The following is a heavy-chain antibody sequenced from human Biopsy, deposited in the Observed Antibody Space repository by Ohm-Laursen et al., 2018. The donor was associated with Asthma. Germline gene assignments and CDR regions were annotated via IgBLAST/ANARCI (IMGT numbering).Heavy chain of an antibody. D-gene: IGHD5-12*01. V-gene: IGHV1-69*01. Sequence: SSVKVSCKASGDSFSNYAISWARQAPGQGLEWMGGLIPVLGTPDHAQMFEGRVTITADESTSTAYMELSSLSPEDTAVYYCARGYSGSDRIVYYYSGLEVWGQGTTVTVSS. CDR3: ARGYSGSDRIVYYYSGLEV. CDR2: LIPVLGTP. J-gene: IGHJ6*02. CDR1: GDSFSNYA.